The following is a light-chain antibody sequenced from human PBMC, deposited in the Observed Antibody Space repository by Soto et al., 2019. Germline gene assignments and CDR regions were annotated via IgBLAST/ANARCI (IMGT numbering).Light chain of an antibody. CDR3: QQYNNLPWT. J-gene: IGKJ1*01. CDR2: GAS. V-gene: IGKV3-15*01. CDR1: QSVSSSY. Sequence: DIKKTKSPSTLSDSTGERATLSCRASQSVSSSYLAWYQQKPGQAPRLLIHGASTRATGFPARFSGSGSGTDFTLTISSLQSEDFAVYCCQQYNNLPWTFGQRTKADI.